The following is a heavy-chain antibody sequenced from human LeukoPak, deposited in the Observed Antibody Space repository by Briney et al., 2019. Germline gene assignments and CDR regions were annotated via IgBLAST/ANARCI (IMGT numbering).Heavy chain of an antibody. CDR3: ARRRRLGYCSGGSCYDRSAYYYYYMDV. CDR2: ISWNSGSI. CDR1: GFTFDDYA. V-gene: IGHV3-9*01. Sequence: GGSLRLSCAASGFTFDDYAMHWVRQAPGKGLEWVSGISWNSGSIGYADSVKGRFTISRDNAKNSLYLQMNSLRAEDTALYYCARRRRLGYCSGGSCYDRSAYYYYYMDVWGKGTTVTVSS. D-gene: IGHD2-15*01. J-gene: IGHJ6*03.